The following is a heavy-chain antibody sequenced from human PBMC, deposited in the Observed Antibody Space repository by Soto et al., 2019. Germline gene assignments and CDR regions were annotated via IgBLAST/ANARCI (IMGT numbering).Heavy chain of an antibody. CDR1: GGSFSGYY. V-gene: IGHV4-34*01. D-gene: IGHD2-15*01. Sequence: SETLSLTCAVYGGSFSGYYWSWIRQPPGKGLEWIGEINHSGSTNYNPSLKSRVTISVDTSKNQFSLKLSSVTAADTAVYYCARELTRAKYYMAVSGKGTTVTVSS. J-gene: IGHJ6*03. CDR3: ARELTRAKYYMAV. CDR2: INHSGST.